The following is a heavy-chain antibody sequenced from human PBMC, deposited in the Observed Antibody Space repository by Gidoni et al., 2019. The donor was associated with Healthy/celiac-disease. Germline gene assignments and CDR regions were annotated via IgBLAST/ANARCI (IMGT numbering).Heavy chain of an antibody. CDR1: GGTFSSYA. Sequence: QVQLVQSGAAVKKPRSSVEVSCKASGGTFSSYAISWVRQAPRQGLEWMGGIMPTFGTANYAQKCQGRVTITADESTSTAYMELSSLRSEDTAVYYCARTMVKRDHYFDYWGQGTLVTVSS. V-gene: IGHV1-69*01. CDR3: ARTMVKRDHYFDY. D-gene: IGHD3-10*01. J-gene: IGHJ4*02. CDR2: IMPTFGTA.